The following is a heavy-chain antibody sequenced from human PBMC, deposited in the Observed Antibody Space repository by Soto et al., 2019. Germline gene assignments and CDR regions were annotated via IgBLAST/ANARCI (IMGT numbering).Heavy chain of an antibody. D-gene: IGHD3-22*01. J-gene: IGHJ4*02. Sequence: QVQLVQSGAEVKKSGASVRVSCKTSGYTFTSYGITWVRQAPGQGLEWMGRISVYNGNTNYAQKFQGRVTMTRDTSTSTAYLELRNLGYDDTALYFCATCDSRGYDQPAVYWGQGTTVTVSS. CDR1: GYTFTSYG. CDR3: ATCDSRGYDQPAVY. CDR2: ISVYNGNT. V-gene: IGHV1-18*01.